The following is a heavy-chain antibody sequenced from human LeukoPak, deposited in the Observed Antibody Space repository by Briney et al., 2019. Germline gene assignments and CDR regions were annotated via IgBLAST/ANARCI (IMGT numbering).Heavy chain of an antibody. D-gene: IGHD4-23*01. CDR1: GGAISSYF. V-gene: IGHV4-59*01. CDR2: IYYNWTT. J-gene: IGHJ6*02. Sequence: SETLSLTCTVSGGAISSYFWSWIRQPPGKGLEWIGYIYYNWTTNSNPSLKSRVSISVDTYKNPLSLKLSSVTAADTAVYYCARDDPLTVEIPRRGYYYFGMDVWGQGTTVTVSS. CDR3: ARDDPLTVEIPRRGYYYFGMDV.